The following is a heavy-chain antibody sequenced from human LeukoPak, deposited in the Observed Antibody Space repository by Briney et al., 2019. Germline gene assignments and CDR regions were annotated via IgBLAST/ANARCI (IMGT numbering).Heavy chain of an antibody. D-gene: IGHD6-6*01. CDR2: IYSGGST. CDR3: ARVNIAARLSWFDP. V-gene: IGHV3-53*01. CDR1: GFTVSSNY. J-gene: IGHJ5*02. Sequence: QPGGSLRLSCAASGFTVSSNYMSSVRQAPGKGLEWVSVIYSGGSTYYADSVKGRFTISRDNSKNTLYLQMNSLRAEDTAVYYCARVNIAARLSWFDPWGQGTLVTVSS.